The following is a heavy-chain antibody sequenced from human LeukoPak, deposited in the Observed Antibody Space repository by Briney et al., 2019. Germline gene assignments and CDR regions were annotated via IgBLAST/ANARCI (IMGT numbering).Heavy chain of an antibody. Sequence: SETLFLTCTVSGGSISSYYWSWIRQPPGKGLEWIGYIYYSGSTNYNPSLKSRVTISVDTSKNQFSLKLSSVTAADTAVYYCARRTTFGEFDYWGQGTLVTVSS. CDR1: GGSISSYY. CDR2: IYYSGST. J-gene: IGHJ4*02. CDR3: ARRTTFGEFDY. V-gene: IGHV4-59*08. D-gene: IGHD3-10*01.